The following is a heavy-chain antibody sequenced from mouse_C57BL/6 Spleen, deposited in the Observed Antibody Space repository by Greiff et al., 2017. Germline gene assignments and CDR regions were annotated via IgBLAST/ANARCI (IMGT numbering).Heavy chain of an antibody. CDR2: IRNKANGYTT. J-gene: IGHJ2*01. V-gene: IGHV7-3*01. CDR1: GFTFTDYY. D-gene: IGHD2-4*01. Sequence: EVMLVESGGGLVQPGGSLSLSCAASGFTFTDYYMSWVRQPPGKALEWLGFIRNKANGYTTEYSESVKGRFTISSDNSQSILYLQMNALRAEDSATYYYSRYSYDDYDVGYWGQGTTLTVSS. CDR3: SRYSYDDYDVGY.